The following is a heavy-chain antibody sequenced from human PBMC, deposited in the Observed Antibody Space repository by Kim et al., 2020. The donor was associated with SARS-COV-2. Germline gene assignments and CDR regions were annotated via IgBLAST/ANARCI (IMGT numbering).Heavy chain of an antibody. CDR2: IYYSGST. V-gene: IGHV4-61*01. CDR1: GGSVSSGSYY. J-gene: IGHJ6*02. Sequence: SETLSLTCTVSGGSVSSGSYYWSWIRQPPGKGLEWIGYIYYSGSTNYNPSLKSRVTISVDTSKNQFSLKLSSVTAADTAVYYCARDHIVVVPATTGMDVWGQGTTVTVSS. D-gene: IGHD2-2*01. CDR3: ARDHIVVVPATTGMDV.